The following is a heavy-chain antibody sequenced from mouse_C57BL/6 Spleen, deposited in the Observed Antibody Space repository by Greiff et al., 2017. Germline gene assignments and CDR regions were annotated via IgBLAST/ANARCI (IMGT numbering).Heavy chain of an antibody. Sequence: QVQLQQSGAELVKPGASVKLSCKASGYTFTSYWMQWVKQRPGQGLEWIGEIDPSDSSTNYNQKFKGKATLTVDTSSSTAYMQLSCLTSEDSAVYYCAQDYGSRGPAYWGQGTLVTVSA. D-gene: IGHD1-1*01. CDR3: AQDYGSRGPAY. V-gene: IGHV1-50*01. CDR2: IDPSDSST. CDR1: GYTFTSYW. J-gene: IGHJ3*01.